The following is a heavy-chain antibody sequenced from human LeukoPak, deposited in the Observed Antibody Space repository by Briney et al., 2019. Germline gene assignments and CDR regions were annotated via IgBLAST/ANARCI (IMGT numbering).Heavy chain of an antibody. CDR2: ISHDGSNQ. D-gene: IGHD1/OR15-1a*01. Sequence: GGSLRLSCAASGFTFSSYGMHWVRRAPGKGLEWVAVISHDGSNQYYGDSVKGRFTISRDNSKNTLYLQMDSLKTEDTAVYYCAKGEHYTASMVDYWGQGTLVTVSS. CDR1: GFTFSSYG. V-gene: IGHV3-30*18. J-gene: IGHJ4*02. CDR3: AKGEHYTASMVDY.